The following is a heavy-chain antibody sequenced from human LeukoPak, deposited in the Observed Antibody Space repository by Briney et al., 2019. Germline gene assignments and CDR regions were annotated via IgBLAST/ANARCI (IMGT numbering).Heavy chain of an antibody. D-gene: IGHD6-13*01. J-gene: IGHJ5*02. CDR2: IGTAGDT. CDR3: ARGNIAAAGSYWFDP. V-gene: IGHV3-13*01. CDR1: GFTFSSYD. Sequence: GGSLRLSCAASGFTFSSYDMNWVRQATGKGLEWVSAIGTAGDTYYPGSVKGRFTISRENAKNSLYLQMNSLRAGDTAVYYCARGNIAAAGSYWFDPWGQGTLVTVSS.